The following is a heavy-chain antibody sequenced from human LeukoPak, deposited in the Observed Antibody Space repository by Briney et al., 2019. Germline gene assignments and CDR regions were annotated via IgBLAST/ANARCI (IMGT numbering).Heavy chain of an antibody. D-gene: IGHD3-22*01. CDR1: GFTFSSYS. V-gene: IGHV3-48*01. CDR2: ISTSSSAT. CDR3: ARDRNPHRTYYYDSSGYYV. J-gene: IGHJ4*02. Sequence: GGSLTLSCAASGFTFSSYSMNWVRQAPGKGLEWVSYISTSSSATYYADSVNGRFTISRDDAKNSLYLHMNSLRAEDTAVYYCARDRNPHRTYYYDSSGYYVWGQGTLATVSS.